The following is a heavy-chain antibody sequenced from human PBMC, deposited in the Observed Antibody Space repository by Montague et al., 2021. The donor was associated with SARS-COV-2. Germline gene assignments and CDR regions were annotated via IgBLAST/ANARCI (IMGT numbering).Heavy chain of an antibody. D-gene: IGHD3-22*01. CDR2: IYYSGST. J-gene: IGHJ4*02. CDR3: AREGFSSGYYET. V-gene: IGHV4-39*02. CDR1: GGSISSSSYH. Sequence: SETLSLTCIVSGGSISSSSYHWGWIRQPPGKGLEWIGTIYYSGSTYYNPSLKSRVTISVDTSKNQFSLILRSMTAADTAVFYCAREGFSSGYYETRGQGTLVTVSS.